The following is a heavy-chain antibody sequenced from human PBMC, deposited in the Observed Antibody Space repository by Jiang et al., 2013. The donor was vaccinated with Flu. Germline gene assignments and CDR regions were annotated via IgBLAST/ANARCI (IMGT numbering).Heavy chain of an antibody. V-gene: IGHV5-51*01. Sequence: KPGESLKISCKASGYTFTTYWIGWVRQRPGKGLEYMGLIYPGDSDTTYSPSFEGQVTLSADRSINTAYLQWSSLKASDTAMYYCAGQLGSEYSFGQPFDYWGQGTLVTVSS. D-gene: IGHD5-18*01. CDR2: IYPGDSDT. J-gene: IGHJ4*02. CDR1: GYTFTTYW. CDR3: AGQLGSEYSFGQPFDY.